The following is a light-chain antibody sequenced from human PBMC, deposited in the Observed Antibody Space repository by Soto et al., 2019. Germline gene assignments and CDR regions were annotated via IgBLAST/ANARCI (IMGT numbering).Light chain of an antibody. J-gene: IGLJ1*01. V-gene: IGLV2-18*01. CDR2: EAS. Sequence: QSVRSHPPSVSWSPGHAVTISCTGTSTDFVSYNRVSWYQQPPGTAPKLIIYEASNRPSGVPDRFSGSKSGNTASLTISGLQAAEEADYYCSLYTSENTYVFGTGTKVTVL. CDR3: SLYTSENTYV. CDR1: STDFVSYNR.